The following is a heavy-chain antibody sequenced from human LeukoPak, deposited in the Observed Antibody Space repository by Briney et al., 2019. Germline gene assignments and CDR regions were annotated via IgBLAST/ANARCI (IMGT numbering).Heavy chain of an antibody. CDR1: GFTFSDYY. D-gene: IGHD6-19*01. J-gene: IGHJ4*02. V-gene: IGHV3-11*01. CDR2: ISSSGSTI. Sequence: GGSLGLSCAASGFTFSDYYMSWIRQAPGKGLEWVSYISSSGSTIYYADSVKGRFTISRDNAKNSLYLQMNSLRAEDTAVYYCARAMEQWQYYFDYWGQGTLVTVSS. CDR3: ARAMEQWQYYFDY.